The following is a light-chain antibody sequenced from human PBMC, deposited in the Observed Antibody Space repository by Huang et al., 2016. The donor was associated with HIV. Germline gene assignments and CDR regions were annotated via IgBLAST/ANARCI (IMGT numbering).Light chain of an antibody. V-gene: IGKV1-NL1*01. CDR1: QGISNS. J-gene: IGKJ5*01. CDR2: AAS. CDR3: QQYYSTPIT. Sequence: DIQMTQSPSSLSASVGDRVTITCRASQGISNSLAWYQQKPGKAPKFLLYAASRWESGVPSRFSGRGSGTDYTLTISSLQPEDFATYYCQQYYSTPITFGQGTRLEIK.